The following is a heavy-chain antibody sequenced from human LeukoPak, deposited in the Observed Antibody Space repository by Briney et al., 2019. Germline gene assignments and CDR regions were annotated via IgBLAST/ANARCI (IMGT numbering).Heavy chain of an antibody. V-gene: IGHV3-48*03. Sequence: PGGSLRLSCAAPGFTLSSYEMNSVRQAPGKVLEWVSYISSSGSTIYYADSVKGRFTISRDNAKNSLYLQMNSLRAEDTAVYYCARGDHRYKYSSFDYWGQGTLVTVSS. D-gene: IGHD6-6*01. CDR2: ISSSGSTI. CDR1: GFTLSSYE. J-gene: IGHJ4*02. CDR3: ARGDHRYKYSSFDY.